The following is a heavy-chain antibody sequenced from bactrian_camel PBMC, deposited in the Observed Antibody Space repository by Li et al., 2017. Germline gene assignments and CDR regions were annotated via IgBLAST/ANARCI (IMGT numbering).Heavy chain of an antibody. D-gene: IGHD6*01. CDR2: IYTGGGST. CDR3: AADSSDGNWYCEYEYKY. V-gene: IGHV3S54*01. Sequence: HVQLVESGGGTVQHRESRRLSCTSNVYTTGFRCMAWFRHGRGKQGEGVAAIYTGGGSTYYADSVKGRFTITQDGARNLLYLQMDSLKPEDTAMYYCAADSSDGNWYCEYEYKYWGQGTQVTVS. CDR1: VYTTGFRC. J-gene: IGHJ4*01.